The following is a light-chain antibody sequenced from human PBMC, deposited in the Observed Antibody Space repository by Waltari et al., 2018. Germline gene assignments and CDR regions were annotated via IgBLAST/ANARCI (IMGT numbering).Light chain of an antibody. CDR1: ASDFGGYNY. CDR2: DVT. Sequence: QSALTQPRSVSGSPGQSVTVPCTGPASDFGGYNYVSWYQQHPGKAPTPMIYDVTERPSGVPDRFFGSKSDNTASLTISGLQAEDEADYYCFSYAGNNNYVFGTGTKVTAL. CDR3: FSYAGNNNYV. V-gene: IGLV2-11*01. J-gene: IGLJ1*01.